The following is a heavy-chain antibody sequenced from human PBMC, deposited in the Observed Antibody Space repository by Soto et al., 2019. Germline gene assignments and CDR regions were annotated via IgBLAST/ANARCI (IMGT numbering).Heavy chain of an antibody. V-gene: IGHV1-18*04. CDR1: GYTFTSYG. J-gene: IGHJ6*02. Sequence: ASVKVSCKASGYTFTSYGISWVRRAPGQGLEWMGWISAYNGNTKYAQKLQGRVTMTTDTSTITAYMELRSLRSDDTAVYYCARDKPDIVVVPSAILGPGYYYYGMDVWGQGTTGTVSS. CDR2: ISAYNGNT. D-gene: IGHD2-2*01. CDR3: ARDKPDIVVVPSAILGPGYYYYGMDV.